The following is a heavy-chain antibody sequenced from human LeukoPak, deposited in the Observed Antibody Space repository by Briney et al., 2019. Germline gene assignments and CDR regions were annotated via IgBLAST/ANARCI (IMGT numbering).Heavy chain of an antibody. V-gene: IGHV3-74*01. J-gene: IGHJ4*02. D-gene: IGHD3-3*01. Sequence: GGSLRLSCPASGFTFSSYWLHWVRQTPGQGLVGVSRINSDGSSTSYADSVKGRFTISRDNAKNTLYLQMTSLRAEDTAVYYCARVLGDFWSTYYFDLWGQGTQVTVSS. CDR3: ARVLGDFWSTYYFDL. CDR1: GFTFSSYW. CDR2: INSDGSST.